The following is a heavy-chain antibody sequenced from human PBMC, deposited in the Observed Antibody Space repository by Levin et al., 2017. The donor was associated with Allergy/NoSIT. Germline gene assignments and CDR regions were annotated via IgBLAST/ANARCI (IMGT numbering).Heavy chain of an antibody. Sequence: QSGGSLRLSCAASGFTFSDHFMDWVRQAPGKGLEWVGRIRKKGDRYSTEYAASVKGRFTISRDDSKKSLYVQLNSLKTEDTAVYYCVRATTDYYYDYWGQGTLVTVSS. V-gene: IGHV3-72*01. CDR1: GFTFSDHF. J-gene: IGHJ4*02. D-gene: IGHD2/OR15-2a*01. CDR3: VRATTDYYYDY. CDR2: IRKKGDRYST.